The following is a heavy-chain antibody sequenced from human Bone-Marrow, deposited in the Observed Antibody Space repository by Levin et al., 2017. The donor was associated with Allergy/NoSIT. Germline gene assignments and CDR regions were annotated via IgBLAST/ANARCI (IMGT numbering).Heavy chain of an antibody. J-gene: IGHJ3*02. CDR1: GYTFTSFY. D-gene: IGHD3-9*01. Sequence: GESLKISCKASGYTFTSFYIHWVRQAPGHGLEWMGIINPSDGSTDYAQRFQGRVTMTRDTSTSTVYIDLSSLRSEDTAVYYCARASARYFDPFGPHDALEIWGQGTMVTVSS. V-gene: IGHV1-46*03. CDR2: INPSDGST. CDR3: ARASARYFDPFGPHDALEI.